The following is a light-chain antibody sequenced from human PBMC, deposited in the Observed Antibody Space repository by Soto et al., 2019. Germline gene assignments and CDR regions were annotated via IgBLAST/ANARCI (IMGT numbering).Light chain of an antibody. J-gene: IGKJ5*01. CDR2: GAS. CDR1: QSVSSN. CDR3: QQYQTWPLIT. V-gene: IGKV3-15*01. Sequence: EIVMTQSRGTLSVSPGERVTFSCRASQSVSSNLAWYQQKPGQTPRLLIYGASTRATGIPDRFSGSGSGTEFTLTISSLQSEDFADYYCQQYQTWPLITFGQGTRLEIK.